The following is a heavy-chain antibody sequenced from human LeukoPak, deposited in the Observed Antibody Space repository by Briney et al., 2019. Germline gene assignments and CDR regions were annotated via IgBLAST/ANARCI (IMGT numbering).Heavy chain of an antibody. J-gene: IGHJ4*02. CDR1: GYTFTGYY. V-gene: IGHV1-2*02. Sequence: ASVKVSCKASGYTFTGYYMHWVRQAPGQGLEWMGWINPNSGGTNYAQKFQGRVTMTRDTSISTAYMELSRLRSDDTAVYYCARGRPYYYDSSGYIDCWGQGTLVTVST. CDR2: INPNSGGT. CDR3: ARGRPYYYDSSGYIDC. D-gene: IGHD3-22*01.